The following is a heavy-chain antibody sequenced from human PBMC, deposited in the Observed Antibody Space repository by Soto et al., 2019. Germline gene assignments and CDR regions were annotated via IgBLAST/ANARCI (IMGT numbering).Heavy chain of an antibody. J-gene: IGHJ4*02. CDR3: ARDLGYCSGGSCSPSSGYFDY. D-gene: IGHD2-15*01. V-gene: IGHV1-2*04. CDR1: GYTFTGYY. Sequence: QVQLVQSGAEVKKPGASVKVSCKASGYTFTGYYMHWVRQAPGQGLEWMGWINPNSGGTNYAQKFQGWVTMTRDTSISTAYMELSRLRSDDMAVYYCARDLGYCSGGSCSPSSGYFDYWGQGTLVTVSS. CDR2: INPNSGGT.